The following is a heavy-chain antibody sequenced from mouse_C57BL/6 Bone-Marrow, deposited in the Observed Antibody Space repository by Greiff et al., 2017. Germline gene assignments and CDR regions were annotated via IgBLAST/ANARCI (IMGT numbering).Heavy chain of an antibody. CDR3: AKGDGPYFDY. Sequence: VKLQQPGAELVRPGSSVKLSCKASGYTFTSYWMHWVKQRPIQGLEWIGNIDPSDSETHYNQKFKDKATLTVDKSSSTAYMQLSSLTSEDSAVYYCAKGDGPYFDYWGQGTTLTVSS. V-gene: IGHV1-52*01. J-gene: IGHJ2*01. CDR1: GYTFTSYW. CDR2: IDPSDSET. D-gene: IGHD2-3*01.